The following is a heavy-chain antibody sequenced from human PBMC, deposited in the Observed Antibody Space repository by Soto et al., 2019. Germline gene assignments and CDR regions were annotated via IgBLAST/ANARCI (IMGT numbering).Heavy chain of an antibody. J-gene: IGHJ4*02. D-gene: IGHD6-19*01. CDR3: ARCLRQWLRMGPFDY. CDR1: GYTFTSYY. V-gene: IGHV1-46*01. CDR2: INPSGGST. Sequence: QVQLVQSGAEVKKPGASVKVSCKASGYTFTSYYMHWVRQAPGQGLEWMGIINPSGGSTSYAQKFQGRVTMTRDTSTSTVYMELRILRSEDTAVYYCARCLRQWLRMGPFDYWGQGTLVTVSS.